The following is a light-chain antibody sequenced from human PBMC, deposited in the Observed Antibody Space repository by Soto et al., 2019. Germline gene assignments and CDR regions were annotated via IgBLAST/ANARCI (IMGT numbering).Light chain of an antibody. CDR1: QSVSSY. CDR2: DAS. CDR3: QQRSNWPPTIT. J-gene: IGKJ5*01. V-gene: IGKV3-11*01. Sequence: EIVLTQSPATLSLSPGERATLSCRASQSVSSYLAWYQQKPGQAPRLLIYDASNRATGIPARFSGSGSGTDFTRTSSSLEPEDWAVYDWQQRSNWPPTITFGQGTRLEIK.